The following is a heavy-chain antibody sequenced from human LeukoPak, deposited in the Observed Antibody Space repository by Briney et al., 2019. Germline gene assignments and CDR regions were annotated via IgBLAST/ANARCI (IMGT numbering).Heavy chain of an antibody. D-gene: IGHD6-6*01. J-gene: IGHJ4*02. V-gene: IGHV1-18*01. CDR2: ISLYNGNT. Sequence: ASVKVSCKAPGYDFINYGITWVRQAPGQRLEWMGWISLYNGNTDYKLQGRVTMTTDTSTSTAYMELRSLRSDDTAVYYCARGGPFFSSSSSKEYYFDYWGQGTLVTVSS. CDR1: GYDFINYG. CDR3: ARGGPFFSSSSSKEYYFDY.